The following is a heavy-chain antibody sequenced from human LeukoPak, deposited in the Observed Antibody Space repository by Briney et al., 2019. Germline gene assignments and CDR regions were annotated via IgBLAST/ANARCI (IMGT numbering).Heavy chain of an antibody. CDR3: ARDCSGSSCYWIH. Sequence: GASVTVSCTASGYTFSSYGISWVRQAPGQGLEWLGYISAYNGNTNYAQKVQGRITMTTDTSTSTAYMEMRSLRSDYTAVYYCARDCSGSSCYWIHWGQGTLVTVSS. V-gene: IGHV1-18*01. CDR1: GYTFSSYG. D-gene: IGHD2-15*01. J-gene: IGHJ4*02. CDR2: ISAYNGNT.